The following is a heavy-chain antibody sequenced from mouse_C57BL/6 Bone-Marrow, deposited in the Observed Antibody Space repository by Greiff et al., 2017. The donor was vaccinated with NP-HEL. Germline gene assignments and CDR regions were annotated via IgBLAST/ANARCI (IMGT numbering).Heavy chain of an antibody. CDR3: ATMVTARGV. Sequence: VQLQQSGAELVKPGASVKMSCKASGYTITSYWITWVKQRPGQGLEWIGDIYPGSGSTNYNEKFKSKATLTVDTSSRPAYMQLSGQTAEDSAVNYCATMVTARGVWGTGTTVTVSS. J-gene: IGHJ1*03. V-gene: IGHV1-55*01. CDR1: GYTITSYW. CDR2: IYPGSGST. D-gene: IGHD2-2*01.